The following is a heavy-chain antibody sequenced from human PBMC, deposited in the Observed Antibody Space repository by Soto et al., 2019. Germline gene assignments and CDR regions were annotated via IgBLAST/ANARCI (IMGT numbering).Heavy chain of an antibody. D-gene: IGHD2-2*01. CDR3: AKDQYCSSTSCYYYYYYGMDV. CDR1: GFTFSSYA. Sequence: EVQLLESGGGLVQPGGSLRLSCAASGFTFSSYAMSWVRQAPGKGLEWVSAISGSGGSTYYADSVKGRFTISRDNSKNTLYLQMNSLRAEDTAVYYCAKDQYCSSTSCYYYYYYGMDVWGQGTTVTVSS. V-gene: IGHV3-23*01. J-gene: IGHJ6*02. CDR2: ISGSGGST.